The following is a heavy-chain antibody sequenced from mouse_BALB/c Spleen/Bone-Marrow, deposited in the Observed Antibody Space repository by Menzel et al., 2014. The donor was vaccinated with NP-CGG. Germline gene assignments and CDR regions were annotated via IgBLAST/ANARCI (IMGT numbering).Heavy chain of an antibody. J-gene: IGHJ2*01. CDR1: GYSFTGYF. CDR2: INPYNGDT. Sequence: EVKLMQSGPELVKPGASVKISCKASGYSFTGYFMNWVMQSHGKSLEWIGRINPYNGDTFYNQKFKGKATLTVDKSSSTAHMELRSLASEDSAVYYCARSGYYGSSYFDYRGQGTTLTVSS. V-gene: IGHV1-20*02. D-gene: IGHD1-1*01. CDR3: ARSGYYGSSYFDY.